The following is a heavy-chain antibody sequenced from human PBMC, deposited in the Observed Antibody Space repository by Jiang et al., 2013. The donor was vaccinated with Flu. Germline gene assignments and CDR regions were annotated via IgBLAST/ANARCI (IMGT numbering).Heavy chain of an antibody. V-gene: IGHV1-69*01. J-gene: IGHJ4*02. D-gene: IGHD2-15*01. CDR2: FGTA. CDR3: ARILGYCSGGSCYRGGGYFDY. Sequence: FGTANYAQKFQGRVTITADESTSTAYMELSSLRSEDTAVYYCARILGYCSGGSCYRGGGYFDYWGQGTLVTVSS.